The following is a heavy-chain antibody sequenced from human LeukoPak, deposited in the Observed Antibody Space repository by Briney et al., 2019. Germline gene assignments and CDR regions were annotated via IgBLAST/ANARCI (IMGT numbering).Heavy chain of an antibody. Sequence: PGGSLRLSCAASGFTFNSYGMHWVRQAPGKGLEWVAVISYDGSNEYFADSVKGRFTISRDNAKNTLYLQMNNLRAEDTAVYYCARDRGYAFDIWGQGTMVTVSS. J-gene: IGHJ3*02. D-gene: IGHD5-12*01. CDR1: GFTFNSYG. CDR3: ARDRGYAFDI. CDR2: ISYDGSNE. V-gene: IGHV3-30*03.